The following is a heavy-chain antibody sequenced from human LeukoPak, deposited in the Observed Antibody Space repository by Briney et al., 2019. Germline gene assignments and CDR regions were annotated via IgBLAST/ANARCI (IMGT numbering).Heavy chain of an antibody. Sequence: ASVKVSCTASGYTFTGSGWYLYWLRQAPGQGLECVGWLHPNNGATGYAQKFQGRVAMTTDTSISTAYMELSRLRPDDTAMYYCARDGPAQMVDFDYWGQGTLVTVSS. D-gene: IGHD3-10*01. J-gene: IGHJ4*02. CDR3: ARDGPAQMVDFDY. CDR1: GYTFTGSGWY. CDR2: LHPNNGAT. V-gene: IGHV1-2*02.